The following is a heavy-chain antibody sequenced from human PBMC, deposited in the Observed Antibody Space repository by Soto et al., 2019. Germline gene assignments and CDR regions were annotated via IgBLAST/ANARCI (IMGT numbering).Heavy chain of an antibody. D-gene: IGHD1-1*01. CDR3: ARDFKGTPTGRDAFDI. CDR2: ISSSSSYI. V-gene: IGHV3-21*01. J-gene: IGHJ3*02. Sequence: PGGSLRLSCAASGFTFSSYSMNWVRQAPGKGLEWVSSISSSSSYIYYADSVKGRFTISRDNAKNSLYLQMNSLRAEDTAVYYCARDFKGTPTGRDAFDIWGQGTMVTVSS. CDR1: GFTFSSYS.